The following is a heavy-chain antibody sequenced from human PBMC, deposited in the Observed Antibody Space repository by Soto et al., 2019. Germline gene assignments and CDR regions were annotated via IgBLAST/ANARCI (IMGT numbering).Heavy chain of an antibody. Sequence: EVQLVESGGGLVKPGGSLRLSCAASGFTFSNAWMSWVRQAPGKGLEWVGRIKRNTDGGTTDYAAPVKGRFTIARDDSKNPLYLQMNSLKTEDTPVYYCTTVGDYRTPDYWGQGTLVTVSA. CDR1: GFTFSNAW. J-gene: IGHJ4*02. CDR2: IKRNTDGGTT. CDR3: TTVGDYRTPDY. D-gene: IGHD3-10*01. V-gene: IGHV3-15*07.